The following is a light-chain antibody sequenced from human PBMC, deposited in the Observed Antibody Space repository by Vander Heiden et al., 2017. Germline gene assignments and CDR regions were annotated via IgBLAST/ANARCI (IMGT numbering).Light chain of an antibody. CDR3: QQADRFPYS. CDR2: AAS. J-gene: IGKJ2*03. Sequence: DIQVTQSPTSVSASVGDRVTITCRASQDINKWLAWYQQKPGKAPKLLISAASSLQSGVPSRFRGSGSGTDFTLTISSLQPEDFATYYCQQADRFPYSFGQGTKLKIK. V-gene: IGKV1-12*01. CDR1: QDINKW.